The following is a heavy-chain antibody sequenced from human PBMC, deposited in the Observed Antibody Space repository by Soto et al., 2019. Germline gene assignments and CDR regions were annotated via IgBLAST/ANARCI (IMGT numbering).Heavy chain of an antibody. J-gene: IGHJ5*02. CDR2: ISSSSSTI. CDR1: GFTFSSYS. CDR3: ATTPSDIVLVPAASLDP. Sequence: GGSLRLSCAASGFTFSSYSMNWVRQATRKGLEWVSYISSSSSTIYYADSVKGRFTISRDNAKNSLYLQMNSLRAEDTAVYYCATTPSDIVLVPAASLDPWGQGTLVTVSS. D-gene: IGHD2-2*01. V-gene: IGHV3-48*01.